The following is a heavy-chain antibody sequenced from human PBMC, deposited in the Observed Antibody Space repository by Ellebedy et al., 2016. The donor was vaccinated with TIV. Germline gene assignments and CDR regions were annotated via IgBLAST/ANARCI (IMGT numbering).Heavy chain of an antibody. V-gene: IGHV3-13*01. CDR3: ARDDDDILTGRNAMDV. CDR1: GFTFSSYT. D-gene: IGHD3-9*01. CDR2: IGSAGDT. J-gene: IGHJ6*02. Sequence: PGGSLRLSCAASGFTFSSYTMYWVRQATGEALEWVSAIGSAGDTYYTGSVKGRFTISRENAKNSLYLQMNSLRAEDTAVYYCARDDDDILTGRNAMDVWGQGTTVTVSS.